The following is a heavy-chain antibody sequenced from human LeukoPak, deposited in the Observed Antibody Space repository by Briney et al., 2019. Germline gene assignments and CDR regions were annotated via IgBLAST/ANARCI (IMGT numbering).Heavy chain of an antibody. CDR3: ARVGGYDFDY. J-gene: IGHJ4*02. Sequence: GGSLRLSCAVSGFTFSSYAMSWVRQAPGKGLEWVSVIYSGGSTYYADSVKGRFTISRDNSKNTLYLQMNSLRAEDTAVYYCARVGGYDFDYWGQGTLVTVSS. CDR2: IYSGGST. CDR1: GFTFSSYA. D-gene: IGHD5-12*01. V-gene: IGHV3-53*01.